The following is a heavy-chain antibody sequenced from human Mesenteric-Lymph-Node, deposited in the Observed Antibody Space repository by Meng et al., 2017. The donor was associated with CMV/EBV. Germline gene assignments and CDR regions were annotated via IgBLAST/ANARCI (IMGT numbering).Heavy chain of an antibody. CDR2: INPNSGGT. CDR1: GYTFTGYY. J-gene: IGHJ3*02. D-gene: IGHD2-21*01. CDR3: ARSQLLFLNDVFDI. V-gene: IGHV1-2*06. Sequence: ASGYTFTGYYMHWVRQAPGQGLEWMGRINPNSGGTNYAQKFQGRVTMTRDTSISTAYMELSRLRSDDTAMYYCARSQLLFLNDVFDIWGLGTMVTVS.